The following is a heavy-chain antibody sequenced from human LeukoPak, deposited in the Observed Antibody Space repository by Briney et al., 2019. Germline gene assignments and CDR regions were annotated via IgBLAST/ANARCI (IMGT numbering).Heavy chain of an antibody. D-gene: IGHD2-2*01. CDR3: ARDRIVVPAAKFVDWFDP. V-gene: IGHV1-46*01. Sequence: ASVKVSCKTSGYTFTSYYMHWVRQAPGQGLEWMGVITPSGSTIYAQKLQGRVTMTTDTSTSTAYMELRSLRSDDTAVYYCARDRIVVPAAKFVDWFDPWGQGTLVTVSS. J-gene: IGHJ5*02. CDR1: GYTFTSYY. CDR2: ITPSGST.